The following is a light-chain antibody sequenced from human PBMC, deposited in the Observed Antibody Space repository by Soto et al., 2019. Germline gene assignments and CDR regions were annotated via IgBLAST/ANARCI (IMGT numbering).Light chain of an antibody. CDR1: QSVNSN. CDR3: QQYNNWTRT. J-gene: IGKJ1*01. CDR2: GAS. V-gene: IGKV3-15*01. Sequence: EIVMTQSPATLSVSPGERATLSCRASQSVNSNLAWYQQKPGQAPRLLIYGASTRATGIPARLSGSGSGTEFTLTISSLQSEDFAVYYCQQYNNWTRTFGQGTKVEIK.